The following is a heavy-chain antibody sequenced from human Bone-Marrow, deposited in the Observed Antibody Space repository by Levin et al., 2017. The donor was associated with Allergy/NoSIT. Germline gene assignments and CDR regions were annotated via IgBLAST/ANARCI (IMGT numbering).Heavy chain of an antibody. CDR1: GFTFSNAW. Sequence: GGSLRLSCAASGFTFSNAWMSWVRQAPGKGLEWVGRIKSKTDGGTTDYAAPVTGRFTISRDDPKNTLSLQMNSLKTEDPAVYYCTTDRISSGWYVRAPPQHSYYDYGMDVWGQGTTVTVSS. V-gene: IGHV3-15*01. CDR3: TTDRISSGWYVRAPPQHSYYDYGMDV. J-gene: IGHJ6*02. D-gene: IGHD6-19*01. CDR2: IKSKTDGGTT.